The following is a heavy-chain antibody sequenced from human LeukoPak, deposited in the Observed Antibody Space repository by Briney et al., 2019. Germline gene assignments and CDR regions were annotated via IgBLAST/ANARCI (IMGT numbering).Heavy chain of an antibody. CDR2: INWNGGST. V-gene: IGHV3-20*04. J-gene: IGHJ5*02. D-gene: IGHD3-16*01. Sequence: PGGSLRLSCAASGFTFDDYGMSWVRQAPGKGLEWVSGINWNGGSTGYADSVKGRFTISRDNAKNSLYLQMNSLRAEDTALYYCARGVGGSLGTYNWFDPWGQGTLVTVSS. CDR1: GFTFDDYG. CDR3: ARGVGGSLGTYNWFDP.